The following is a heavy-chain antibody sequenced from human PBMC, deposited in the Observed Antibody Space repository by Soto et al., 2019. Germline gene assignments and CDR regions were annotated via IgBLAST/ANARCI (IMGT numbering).Heavy chain of an antibody. V-gene: IGHV4-34*03. Sequence: PSETLSLTCAVYGASLSGYSWSWIRQPPGKGLEWIGELNHSGSTNYSPSLKRRVTISVDTSRNPYSLKLSSVTAADTSEDYVERSDHYDFWSGYYRYGMDVWGQGTTVTVSS. CDR3: ERSDHYDFWSGYYRYGMDV. J-gene: IGHJ6*02. D-gene: IGHD3-3*01. CDR1: GASLSGYS. CDR2: LNHSGST.